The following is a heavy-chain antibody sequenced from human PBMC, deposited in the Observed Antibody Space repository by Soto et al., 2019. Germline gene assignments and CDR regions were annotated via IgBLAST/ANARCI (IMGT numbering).Heavy chain of an antibody. D-gene: IGHD1-1*01. V-gene: IGHV3-30*18. CDR1: GFIFSDYG. J-gene: IGHJ4*02. CDR2: VSKDGRTE. Sequence: QVRLVESGGGVVHPGTSLRLSCVASGFIFSDYGMHWVRQAPGKGLEWVAVVSKDGRTEYYADSVKGRFTISRDNSRDTLYVEMDSLRDEDTAVYFCAKERGLVGTVTRFAFEHWGQGTMVTVSS. CDR3: AKERGLVGTVTRFAFEH.